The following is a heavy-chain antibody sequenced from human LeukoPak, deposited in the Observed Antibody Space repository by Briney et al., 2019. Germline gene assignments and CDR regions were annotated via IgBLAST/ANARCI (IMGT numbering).Heavy chain of an antibody. CDR1: GFTFSSYA. Sequence: GGSLRLSCAASGFTFSSYAMSWVRQAPGKGLEWVSAISGSGGSTYYADSVKGRFTISRGNSKNTLYLQMNSLRAEGTAVYYCANIYSSSSPIYFDYWGQGTLVTVSS. D-gene: IGHD6-6*01. CDR3: ANIYSSSSPIYFDY. J-gene: IGHJ4*02. CDR2: ISGSGGST. V-gene: IGHV3-23*01.